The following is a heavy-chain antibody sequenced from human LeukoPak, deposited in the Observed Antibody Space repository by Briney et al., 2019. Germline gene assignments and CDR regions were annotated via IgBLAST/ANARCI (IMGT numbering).Heavy chain of an antibody. CDR3: ARDHGSYSRDY. CDR1: GFTLSSYW. V-gene: IGHV3-7*01. D-gene: IGHD1-26*01. CDR2: IKQDGSEK. Sequence: GGSLRLSCAASGFTLSSYWMSWVRQAAGKGREWVANIKQDGSEKYYVDSVKGRFTISRDNAKNSLYLQMNSLRAEDTAVYYCARDHGSYSRDYWGQGTLVTVSS. J-gene: IGHJ4*02.